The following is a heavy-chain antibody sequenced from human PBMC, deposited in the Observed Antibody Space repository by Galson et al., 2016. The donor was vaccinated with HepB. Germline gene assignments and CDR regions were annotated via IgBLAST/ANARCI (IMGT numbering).Heavy chain of an antibody. D-gene: IGHD4/OR15-4a*01. CDR1: GDSISNSPNYY. Sequence: SETLSLTCTVSGDSISNSPNYYWGWIRQTPGKGLQWIASIYYTGTTYYSPSLKSRVTISVATSKNQFSLRLYSVTAADTAVYYCASEDYSFRYWGQGTLVTVSS. CDR3: ASEDYSFRY. V-gene: IGHV4-39*07. J-gene: IGHJ4*02. CDR2: IYYTGTT.